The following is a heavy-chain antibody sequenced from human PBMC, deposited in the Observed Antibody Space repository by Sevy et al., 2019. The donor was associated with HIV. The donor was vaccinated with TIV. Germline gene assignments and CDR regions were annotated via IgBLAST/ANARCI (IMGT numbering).Heavy chain of an antibody. Sequence: ASVKVSCKASGYTFTRYGISWVRQAPGQGLEGMGWISAYNDYTNYVQKLQARVTMTTDTSTSIAYLELTSLRSDDTAVYYCARDRNNYDSSGYPKGMDVWGQGTTVTVSS. D-gene: IGHD3-22*01. CDR2: ISAYNDYT. J-gene: IGHJ6*02. CDR1: GYTFTRYG. CDR3: ARDRNNYDSSGYPKGMDV. V-gene: IGHV1-18*01.